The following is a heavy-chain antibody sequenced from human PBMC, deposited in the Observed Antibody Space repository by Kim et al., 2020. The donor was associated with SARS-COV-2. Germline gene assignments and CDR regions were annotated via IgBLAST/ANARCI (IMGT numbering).Heavy chain of an antibody. D-gene: IGHD2-21*02. CDR1: GGTFSTYA. CDR2: IIPILGTAKA. Sequence: SVKVSCKASGGTFSTYAISWVRQAPGQGLEWMGGIIPILGTAKAKSAQKFQGRVTITADESTTTAYMELNSLRSDDTAVYYCARVTAAYFYYHPMDVWGQGTTVIVSS. CDR3: ARVTAAYFYYHPMDV. V-gene: IGHV1-69*13. J-gene: IGHJ6*02.